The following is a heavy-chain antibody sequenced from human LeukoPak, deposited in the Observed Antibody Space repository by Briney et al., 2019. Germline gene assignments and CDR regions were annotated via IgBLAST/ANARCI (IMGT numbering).Heavy chain of an antibody. J-gene: IGHJ4*02. CDR3: ARELPPVVNFYFDS. D-gene: IGHD3-22*01. V-gene: IGHV3-33*01. Sequence: GRSLRLSCVASGYSFSNNGMHWVRQAPGKGLEWVAVIWNDGSKKYYADSVKGRFSISRDNSKNTLYLQMNSLRAEDTAVYYCARELPPVVNFYFDSWGQGTLVTVSS. CDR2: IWNDGSKK. CDR1: GYSFSNNG.